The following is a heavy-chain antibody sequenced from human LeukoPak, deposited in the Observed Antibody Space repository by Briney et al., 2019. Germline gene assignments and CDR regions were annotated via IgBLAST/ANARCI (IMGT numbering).Heavy chain of an antibody. CDR1: GFTFSSYG. D-gene: IGHD1-26*01. J-gene: IGHJ4*02. Sequence: ASVKVSCKASGFTFSSYGFSWVRQAPGQGLEWMGWISAYNGNTNYAQKLQGRFTMTTDTSTSTAYMDLRSLRSDDTAVYYCARGGATTSFVSWGQATLITASS. CDR2: ISAYNGNT. CDR3: ARGGATTSFVS. V-gene: IGHV1-18*01.